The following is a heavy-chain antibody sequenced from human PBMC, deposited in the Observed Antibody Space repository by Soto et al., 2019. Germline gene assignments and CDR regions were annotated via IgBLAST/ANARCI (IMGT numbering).Heavy chain of an antibody. CDR1: GYTFSNFG. J-gene: IGHJ6*02. D-gene: IGHD5-18*01. Sequence: VQLVQSGAEVMTPGASVKVSCKASGYTFSNFGLSRVRQAPGQGLEWMGWISGYNGNTNSAERFQGRVTMTTDTSTSTTYMEVRSLTSDDTAVYSCARDKGYGFGWSSSSGMDVWGQGTTVTVSS. V-gene: IGHV1-18*01. CDR2: ISGYNGNT. CDR3: ARDKGYGFGWSSSSGMDV.